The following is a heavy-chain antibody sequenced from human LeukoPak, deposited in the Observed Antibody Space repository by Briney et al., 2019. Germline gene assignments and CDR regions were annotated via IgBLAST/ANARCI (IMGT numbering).Heavy chain of an antibody. D-gene: IGHD3-10*01. V-gene: IGHV3-23*01. J-gene: IGHJ4*02. CDR2: ICVSGGST. CDR3: ANNMVRGAVDY. Sequence: GGSLRLSCAPSGFTFSSYAMSWVRQAPGKGREWVSAICVSGGSTYYADSVQGRSTISRDNSNNTLYLQMTSLRAEETDVYFCANNMVRGAVDYWGQGTLVTVSS. CDR1: GFTFSSYA.